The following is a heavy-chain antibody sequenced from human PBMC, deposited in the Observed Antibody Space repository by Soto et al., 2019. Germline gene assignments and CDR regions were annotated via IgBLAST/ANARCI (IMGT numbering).Heavy chain of an antibody. CDR2: ISGSGGST. CDR3: AKGLLEWLLSDAFDI. J-gene: IGHJ3*02. CDR1: GFTFTSYA. V-gene: IGHV3-23*01. Sequence: EVQLLESGGGLVQPGGSLRLSCAASGFTFTSYAMSWVRRAPGKGLGGVSAISGSGGSTYYADSVKGRFTISRDNSKNTLYLQMNSLRAEDTAVYYCAKGLLEWLLSDAFDIWGQGTMVTVSS. D-gene: IGHD3-3*01.